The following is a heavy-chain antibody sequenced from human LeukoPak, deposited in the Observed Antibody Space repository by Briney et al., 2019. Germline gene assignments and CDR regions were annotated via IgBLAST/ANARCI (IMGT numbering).Heavy chain of an antibody. CDR1: GFTFSDYY. D-gene: IGHD3-16*01. Sequence: GGSLRLSCAASGFTFSDYYMSWIRQAPGKGLEWVSYISSSGSTIYYADSVKGRFTISRDNAKNSLYLQMNSLRAEDTTVYYCAREPRLGVGPGLHFDYWGQGTLVTVSS. CDR3: AREPRLGVGPGLHFDY. CDR2: ISSSGSTI. J-gene: IGHJ4*02. V-gene: IGHV3-11*01.